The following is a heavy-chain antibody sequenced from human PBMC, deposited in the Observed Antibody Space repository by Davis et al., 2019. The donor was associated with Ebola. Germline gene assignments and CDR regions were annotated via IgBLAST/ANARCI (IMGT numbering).Heavy chain of an antibody. CDR3: AREDRYDYGDYGRGYYFDY. D-gene: IGHD4-17*01. J-gene: IGHJ4*02. V-gene: IGHV1-3*01. CDR1: GYTFTSYA. Sequence: ASVKVSCKASGYTFTSYAMHWVRQAPGQRLEWMGWINAGNGNTKYSQKFQGRVTITRDTSASTAYMELSSLRSEDTAVYYCAREDRYDYGDYGRGYYFDYWGQGTLVTVSS. CDR2: INAGNGNT.